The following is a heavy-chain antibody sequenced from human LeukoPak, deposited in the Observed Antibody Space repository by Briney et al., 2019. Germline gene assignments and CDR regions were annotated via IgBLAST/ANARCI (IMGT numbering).Heavy chain of an antibody. CDR3: ARDWDWNDRNDY. V-gene: IGHV3-21*01. CDR2: ISSSSSYI. J-gene: IGHJ4*02. CDR1: GFTFSSYS. D-gene: IGHD1-1*01. Sequence: GGSLRLSCAASGFTFSSYSMNWVRQAPGKGLEWVSSISSSSSYIYYADSVKGRFTISRDNAKNSLYLQMNSLRAEDTAVYYCARDWDWNDRNDYWGQGTLVTVSS.